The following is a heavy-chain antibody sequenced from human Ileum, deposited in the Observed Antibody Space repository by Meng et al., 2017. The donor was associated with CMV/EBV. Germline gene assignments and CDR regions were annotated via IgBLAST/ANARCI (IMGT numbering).Heavy chain of an antibody. CDR2: LRTSGTT. CDR1: GDSISGYH. V-gene: IGHV4-4*07. D-gene: IGHD3-10*01. Sequence: QMHLQGQVPGLVQPAEPLSPTCIVAGDSISGYHWTWIQQPAGKRLEWIGRLRTSGTTDHKPSIKSRVTLAIGPSKNQCSLKLYSVTAADPAVYYCGRAGALGVPVDMWGQGTLVTVSS. J-gene: IGHJ4*02. CDR3: GRAGALGVPVDM.